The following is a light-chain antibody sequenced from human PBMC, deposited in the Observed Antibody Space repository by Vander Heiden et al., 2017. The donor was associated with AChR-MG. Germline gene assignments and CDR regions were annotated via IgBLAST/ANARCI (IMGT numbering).Light chain of an antibody. CDR3: QQSYSTHF. CDR1: QSISSH. CDR2: AAS. J-gene: IGKJ3*01. V-gene: IGKV1-39*01. Sequence: DIQMTQSPSSLSASVGDRVTITCRASQSISSHLNWYQHKPGRPPKLLIYAASRLQSGVPSRFSGSGSGTDFTLTISRLQPEDFANYYWQQSYSTHFFGHRTKVDIK.